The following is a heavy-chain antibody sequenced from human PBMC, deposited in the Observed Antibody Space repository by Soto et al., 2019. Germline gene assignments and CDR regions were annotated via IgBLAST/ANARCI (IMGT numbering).Heavy chain of an antibody. CDR2: MSYDGSNK. Sequence: QVQLVESGGGVVQPGRSLRLSCAASGFTFSTYGMHWVRQAPGKGLEWVALMSYDGSNKYYEDSVKGRFTISRDNSKNTLYLQMNSLRAEDTAVYYCAKDSRGKLVSYYFDYWGQGTLVTVSS. V-gene: IGHV3-30*18. D-gene: IGHD6-6*01. J-gene: IGHJ4*02. CDR3: AKDSRGKLVSYYFDY. CDR1: GFTFSTYG.